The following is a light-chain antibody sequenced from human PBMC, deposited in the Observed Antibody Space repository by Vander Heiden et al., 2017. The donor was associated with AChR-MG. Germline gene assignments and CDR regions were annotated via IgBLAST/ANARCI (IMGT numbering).Light chain of an antibody. J-gene: IGLJ2*01. CDR3: ASYTTSSTLWI. CDR2: DVS. V-gene: IGLV2-14*03. Sequence: QSTLTQPASVSGSPGQSITVSCTGTISAIGAYNYVSWYQQLPAKAPKLIIYDVSSRPSGVSNRFSGSKSGNTASLTISGLQAVDEADYYCASYTTSSTLWIFGGGTKLTVL. CDR1: ISAIGAYNY.